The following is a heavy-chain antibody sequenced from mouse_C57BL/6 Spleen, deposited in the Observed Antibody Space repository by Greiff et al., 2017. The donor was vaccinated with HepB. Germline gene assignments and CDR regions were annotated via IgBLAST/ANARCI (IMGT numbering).Heavy chain of an antibody. CDR2: INPSSGYT. V-gene: IGHV1-4*01. CDR3: DYEAWEASFFAY. Sequence: QVQLKQSGAELARPGASVKMSCKASGYTFTSYTMHWVKQRPGQGLEWIGYINPSSGYTKYNQKFKDKATLTADKSSSTAYMQLSSLTSEDSAVYYCDYEAWEASFFAYWGQGTLVTVSA. J-gene: IGHJ3*01. D-gene: IGHD2-4*01. CDR1: GYTFTSYT.